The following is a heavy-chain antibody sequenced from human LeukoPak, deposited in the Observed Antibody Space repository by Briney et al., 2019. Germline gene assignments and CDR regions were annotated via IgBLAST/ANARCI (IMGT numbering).Heavy chain of an antibody. D-gene: IGHD3-10*01. Sequence: ASVKVSCKASGGTFSSYAISWVRQAPGQGLEWMGGIIPIFDTANYAQKFQGRVTITADESTSTAYMELSSLRSEDTAVYYCARGVIISYYYYYMDVWGKGTTVTISS. CDR1: GGTFSSYA. V-gene: IGHV1-69*01. CDR3: ARGVIISYYYYYMDV. J-gene: IGHJ6*03. CDR2: IIPIFDTA.